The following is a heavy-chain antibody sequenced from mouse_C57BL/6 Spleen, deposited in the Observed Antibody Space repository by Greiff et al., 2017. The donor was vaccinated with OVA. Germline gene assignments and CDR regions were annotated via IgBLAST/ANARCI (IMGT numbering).Heavy chain of an antibody. J-gene: IGHJ2*01. CDR3: ARTWDYFDY. CDR1: GYTFTSYW. D-gene: IGHD4-1*01. Sequence: VQLQQPGAELVKPGASVKMSCKASGYTFTSYWITWVKQRPGHGLEWIGDIYPGSGSTNYNEKFKSKATLTVDTASSTAYMQLSSLTSEDSAVYYCARTWDYFDYWGQGTTLTVSS. V-gene: IGHV1-55*01. CDR2: IYPGSGST.